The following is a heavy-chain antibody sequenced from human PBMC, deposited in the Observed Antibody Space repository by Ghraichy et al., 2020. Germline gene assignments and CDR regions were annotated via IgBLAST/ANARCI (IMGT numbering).Heavy chain of an antibody. V-gene: IGHV3-21*01. CDR1: GFTFSSYS. D-gene: IGHD2-2*01. CDR3: ALDLCSTSFYSSGMDV. CDR2: ISSSSRYI. J-gene: IGHJ6*02. Sequence: ETLSLTCAASGFTFSSYSLNWVRQPPGKGLEWVSSISSSSRYIHYADSVKGRSTISRDNAKHSLHLQMNILLAAYTAVYYCALDLCSTSFYSSGMDVGGQGTTVTASS.